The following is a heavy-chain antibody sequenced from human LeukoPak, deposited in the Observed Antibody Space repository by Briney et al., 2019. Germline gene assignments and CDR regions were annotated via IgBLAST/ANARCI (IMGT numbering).Heavy chain of an antibody. V-gene: IGHV3-48*04. Sequence: GGSLRLSCEGSGFTFSSYGMNWVRQAPGKGLEWVSYISSTSSAKYYADSVKGRFTISRDNAKNSLYLQINSLRAEDTAVYYCASFGNSYDGGRGAFDIWGQGTMVTVSS. CDR1: GFTFSSYG. D-gene: IGHD3-22*01. CDR2: ISSTSSAK. CDR3: ASFGNSYDGGRGAFDI. J-gene: IGHJ3*02.